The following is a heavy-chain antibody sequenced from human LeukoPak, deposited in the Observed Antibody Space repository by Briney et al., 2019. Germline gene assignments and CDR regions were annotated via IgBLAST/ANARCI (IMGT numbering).Heavy chain of an antibody. CDR1: GGSFSGYY. V-gene: IGHV4-34*01. D-gene: IGHD6-19*01. Sequence: SQTLSLTCAVDGGSFSGYYWSWIRQPPGKGLEWIGEINHSGSTNYNPSLKSRVTISVDTSKNQFSLKLSSVTAADTAVYYCARTSSSGLVGGYYFDYWGQGTLVTVSS. J-gene: IGHJ4*02. CDR3: ARTSSSGLVGGYYFDY. CDR2: INHSGST.